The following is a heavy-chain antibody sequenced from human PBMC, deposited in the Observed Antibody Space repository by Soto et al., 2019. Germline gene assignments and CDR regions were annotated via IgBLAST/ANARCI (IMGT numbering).Heavy chain of an antibody. CDR2: ISGSGGST. J-gene: IGHJ4*02. CDR1: GFTFSSYV. Sequence: EVQLLESGGGLVQPGGSLRLSCAASGFTFSSYVMSWVRQAPGKGLEWVSAISGSGGSTYYADSVKGRFTISRDNSKNTLYLQMNSLRAEDTAVYYCANHPERGPEREVTTSTIPGYFDYWGQGTLVTVSS. D-gene: IGHD4-17*01. V-gene: IGHV3-23*01. CDR3: ANHPERGPEREVTTSTIPGYFDY.